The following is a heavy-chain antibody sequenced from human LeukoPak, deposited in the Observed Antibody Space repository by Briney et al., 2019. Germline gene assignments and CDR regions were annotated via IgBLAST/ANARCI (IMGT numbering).Heavy chain of an antibody. V-gene: IGHV3-15*01. CDR1: GFTFGNAW. CDR3: TTGQGSYYDGRGPIDY. CDR2: IKTKTDGATT. J-gene: IGHJ4*02. D-gene: IGHD3-22*01. Sequence: GGSLRLSCAASGFTFGNAWMSWVRQAPGKGLEWVGRIKTKTDGATTNYAAPVKGRFTISRDDSKNTLYLQLNSLKTEDTAIYYCTTGQGSYYDGRGPIDYWGQGTLVTVS.